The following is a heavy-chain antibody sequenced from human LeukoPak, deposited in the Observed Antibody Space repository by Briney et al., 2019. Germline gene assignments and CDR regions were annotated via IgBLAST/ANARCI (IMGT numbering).Heavy chain of an antibody. D-gene: IGHD3-10*01. Sequence: GGSLRLSCAASGFTFSNARMSWVRQAPGKGLEWVGRIKSKTNGGTPDYAAPVKGRFTISRDDAKNTLYLQMNSLKTEDTAVYYCTTEFGSGYYFDYWGQGTLVTVSS. CDR1: GFTFSNAR. CDR3: TTEFGSGYYFDY. CDR2: IKSKTNGGTP. V-gene: IGHV3-15*01. J-gene: IGHJ4*02.